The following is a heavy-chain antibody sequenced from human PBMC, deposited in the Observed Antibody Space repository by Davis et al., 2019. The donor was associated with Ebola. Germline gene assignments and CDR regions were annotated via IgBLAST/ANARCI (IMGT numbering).Heavy chain of an antibody. CDR2: IYHSGST. V-gene: IGHV4-38-2*02. J-gene: IGHJ3*01. CDR1: GYSISSGYY. D-gene: IGHD2-21*02. CDR3: ARNLVTGLSFDALDF. Sequence: GSLRLSCTVSGYSISSGYYWGWIRQPPGKGLEWIGSIYHSGSTYYNPSLKIRVTISVDTSKNQFSLKLSSVTAADTAVYHCARNLVTGLSFDALDFWGQGTLFTVSS.